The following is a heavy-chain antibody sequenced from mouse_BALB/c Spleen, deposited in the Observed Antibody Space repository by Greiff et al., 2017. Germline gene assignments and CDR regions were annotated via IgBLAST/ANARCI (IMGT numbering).Heavy chain of an antibody. CDR1: GFTFSSYA. V-gene: IGHV5-6-4*01. CDR2: ISSGGST. Sequence: EVHLVESGGGLVKPGGSLKLSCAASGFTFSSYAMSWVRQTPEKRLEWVASISSGGSTYYPDSVKGRFTISRDNAKNTLYLQMSSLKSEDTAMYYCTREGSSYEGYFDYWGQGTTLTVSS. J-gene: IGHJ2*01. CDR3: TREGSSYEGYFDY. D-gene: IGHD1-1*01.